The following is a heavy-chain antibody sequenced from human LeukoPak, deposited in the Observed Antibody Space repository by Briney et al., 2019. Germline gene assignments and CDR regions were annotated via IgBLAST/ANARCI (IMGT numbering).Heavy chain of an antibody. CDR2: ISGSGGST. Sequence: GGSLRLSCAASGFTFSGYAMSWVRQAPGRGLEWVSAISGSGGSTYYADSVKGRFTISRDNSESTLSLQMNSLRAEDTAVYYCAKVSGPVHYWGQGTLVTVSS. CDR1: GFTFSGYA. CDR3: AKVSGPVHY. D-gene: IGHD5-12*01. J-gene: IGHJ4*02. V-gene: IGHV3-23*01.